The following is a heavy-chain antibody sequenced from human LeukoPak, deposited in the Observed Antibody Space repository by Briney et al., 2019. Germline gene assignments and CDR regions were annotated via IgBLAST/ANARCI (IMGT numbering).Heavy chain of an antibody. J-gene: IGHJ4*02. CDR1: GFTSNNYN. Sequence: PGGSLRLSCAVSGFTSNNYNMNWVRQAPGKGLEWVSYISSGGSTIYYADSVKGRFTISRDNSKNTLYLQMNSLRAEDTAVYYCARGATYYYDSSGYPYYFDYWGQGTLVTVSS. CDR2: ISSGGSTI. D-gene: IGHD3-22*01. V-gene: IGHV3-48*01. CDR3: ARGATYYYDSSGYPYYFDY.